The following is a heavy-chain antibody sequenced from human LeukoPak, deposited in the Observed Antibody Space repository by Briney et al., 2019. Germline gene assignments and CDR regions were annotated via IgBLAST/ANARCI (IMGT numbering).Heavy chain of an antibody. V-gene: IGHV4-59*08. CDR3: ARFTTVVPAFWYLDL. J-gene: IGHJ2*01. Sequence: PSETLSLTCTVSGASISNYYWSWIRQPPGKGLEWIGYIFYSGSTNYNPSLKSRVTISLDTSKNQFSLQLSSVTAADTAVYHCARFTTVVPAFWYLDLWGRGTLVTVSS. CDR1: GASISNYY. CDR2: IFYSGST. D-gene: IGHD4-23*01.